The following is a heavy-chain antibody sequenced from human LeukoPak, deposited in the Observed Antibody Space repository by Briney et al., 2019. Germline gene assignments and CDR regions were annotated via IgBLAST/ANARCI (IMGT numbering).Heavy chain of an antibody. V-gene: IGHV3-73*01. CDR3: TRDRGTYNWLDP. Sequence: GGSLRLSCAASGFTFSNFGIHWVRQASGKGLEWVGLIDRPAKSYATAYGASVGGRFTISRDDSKNTAYLQMDSPKTEDTALYYCTRDRGTYNWLDPWGQGTLVTVSS. J-gene: IGHJ5*02. D-gene: IGHD1-26*01. CDR2: IDRPAKSYAT. CDR1: GFTFSNFG.